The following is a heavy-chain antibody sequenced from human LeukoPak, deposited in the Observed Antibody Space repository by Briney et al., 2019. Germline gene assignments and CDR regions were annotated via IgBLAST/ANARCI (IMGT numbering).Heavy chain of an antibody. CDR2: IYTSRST. V-gene: IGHV4-4*09. Sequence: SETLSLTCTVSGGSISSYYWSWIRQPPGKGLEWIGYIYTSRSTNYNPSLKSRVTISVDTSKNQFSLKLSSVTAADTAVYYCAGSEYSSSWYYFDYWGQGTLVTVSS. D-gene: IGHD6-13*01. CDR1: GGSISSYY. CDR3: AGSEYSSSWYYFDY. J-gene: IGHJ4*02.